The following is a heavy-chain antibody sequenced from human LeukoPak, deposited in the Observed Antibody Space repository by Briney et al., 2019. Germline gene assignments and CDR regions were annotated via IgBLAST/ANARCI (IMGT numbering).Heavy chain of an antibody. CDR1: GFTFSSYA. Sequence: PGRSLRLSCAASGFTFSSYAMHWVRQAPGKGLEWVAVISYDGSNKYYADSVKGRFTISRDNSKSTLYLQMNSLRAEDTAVYYCARDLRYNWNYKFSYYYGMDVWGQGTTVTVSS. J-gene: IGHJ6*02. CDR2: ISYDGSNK. V-gene: IGHV3-30-3*01. CDR3: ARDLRYNWNYKFSYYYGMDV. D-gene: IGHD1-7*01.